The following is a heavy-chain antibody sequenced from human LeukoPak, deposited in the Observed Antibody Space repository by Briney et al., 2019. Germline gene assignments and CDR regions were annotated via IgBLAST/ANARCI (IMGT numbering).Heavy chain of an antibody. V-gene: IGHV7-4-1*02. CDR3: ARKLGEVGATNNYFDY. J-gene: IGHJ4*02. CDR1: GYTFTRYT. D-gene: IGHD1-26*01. CDR2: INTNTGNP. Sequence: ASVKVSCKASGYTFTRYTMNWVRQAPGQGLEWMGWINTNTGNPTYAQGFTGRFVFSLDTSVSTAYLQISSLKSEDTAVYYCARKLGEVGATNNYFDYWGQGTPVTVSS.